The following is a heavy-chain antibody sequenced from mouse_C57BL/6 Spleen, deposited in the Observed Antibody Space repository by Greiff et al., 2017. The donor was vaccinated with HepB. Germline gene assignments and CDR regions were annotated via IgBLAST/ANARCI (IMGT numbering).Heavy chain of an antibody. J-gene: IGHJ4*01. V-gene: IGHV1-26*01. D-gene: IGHD2-4*01. CDR1: GYTFTDYY. CDR3: ARKAYDYDGGYYYAMDY. Sequence: VQLQQSGPELVKPGASVKISCKASGYTFTDYYMNWVKQSHGKSLEWIGDINPNNGGTSYNQKFKGKATLTVDKSSSTAYMELRSLTSEDSAVYYCARKAYDYDGGYYYAMDYWGQGTSVTVSS. CDR2: INPNNGGT.